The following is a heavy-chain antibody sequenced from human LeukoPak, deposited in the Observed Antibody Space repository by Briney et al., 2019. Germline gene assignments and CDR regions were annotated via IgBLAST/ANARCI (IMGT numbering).Heavy chain of an antibody. V-gene: IGHV1-2*02. CDR1: GYTFTGYY. CDR3: AGRMTATDYYYYGMDV. D-gene: IGHD2-21*02. CDR2: INPNSGGT. J-gene: IGHJ6*02. Sequence: GASVKVSWKASGYTFTGYYMHWVRQAPGQGLEWMGWINPNSGGTNYAQKFQGRVTMTRDTSISTAYMELSRLRSDDTAVYYRAGRMTATDYYYYGMDVWGQGTTVTVSS.